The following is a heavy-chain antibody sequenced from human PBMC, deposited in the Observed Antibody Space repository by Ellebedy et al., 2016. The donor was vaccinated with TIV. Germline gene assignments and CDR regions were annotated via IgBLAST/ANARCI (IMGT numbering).Heavy chain of an antibody. CDR2: ISTAGDT. CDR3: ARATAGFDY. CDR1: GFTFSSYD. V-gene: IGHV3-13*01. Sequence: GESLKISCAASGFTFSSYDMHWVRQRTGKGLEWVSAISTAGDTYYPGSVKGRFTISRENAKNSMYLQMNSLRAEDTAVHYCARATAGFDYWGQGTLVTVSS. D-gene: IGHD1-14*01. J-gene: IGHJ4*02.